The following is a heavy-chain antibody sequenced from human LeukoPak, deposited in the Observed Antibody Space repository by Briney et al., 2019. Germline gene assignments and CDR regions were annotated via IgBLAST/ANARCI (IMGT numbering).Heavy chain of an antibody. Sequence: GGSLRLSCAASGFTVSSNYMSWVRQAPGKGLEWVSVIYSGGSTYYADSVKGRFTISRDNAKNTLYLQMNSLRAEDTAVYYCARELAVGGTWFDPWGQGTLVTVSS. CDR3: ARELAVGGTWFDP. V-gene: IGHV3-53*01. CDR2: IYSGGST. J-gene: IGHJ5*02. CDR1: GFTVSSNY. D-gene: IGHD6-19*01.